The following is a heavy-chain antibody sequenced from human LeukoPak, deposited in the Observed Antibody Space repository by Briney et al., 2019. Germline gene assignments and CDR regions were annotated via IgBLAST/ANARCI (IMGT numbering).Heavy chain of an antibody. CDR1: GYTFTSYY. V-gene: IGHV1-46*01. J-gene: IGHJ4*02. CDR2: INPSGGST. D-gene: IGHD2-15*01. CDR3: ARGYCSGGSCYSVGYFDY. Sequence: ASVKVSCKASGYTFTSYYMHRVRQAPGQGLEWMGIINPSGGSTSYAQKFQGRVTMTRDTSTSTVYMELSSLRSEDTAVYYCARGYCSGGSCYSVGYFDYWGQGTLVTVSS.